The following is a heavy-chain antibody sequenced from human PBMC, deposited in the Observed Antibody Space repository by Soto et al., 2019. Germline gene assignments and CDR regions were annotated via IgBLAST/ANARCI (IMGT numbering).Heavy chain of an antibody. CDR2: IYYSGST. Sequence: SETLSLTCTVSGGSISSSSYYWGWIRQPPGKGLEWIGSIYYSGSTYYNPSLKSRVTISVDTSKNQFSLKLSSVTAADTAVYYCASNVATPYLDYWGQGTLVTVSS. J-gene: IGHJ4*02. CDR3: ASNVATPYLDY. D-gene: IGHD5-12*01. CDR1: GGSISSSSYY. V-gene: IGHV4-39*01.